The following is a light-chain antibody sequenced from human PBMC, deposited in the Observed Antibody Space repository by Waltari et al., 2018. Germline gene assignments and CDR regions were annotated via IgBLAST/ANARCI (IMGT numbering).Light chain of an antibody. CDR3: QSYDISLSVV. V-gene: IGLV1-40*01. Sequence: QSVLTQPPSVSGAPGQRVTISCPGSSSNIGAGYDVHWYQQLPGTAPKLLIYGNTNRPSGVPDRFSGSKSGTSASLAITGLQAEDEADYYCQSYDISLSVVFGGGTKLTVL. CDR2: GNT. J-gene: IGLJ3*02. CDR1: SSNIGAGYD.